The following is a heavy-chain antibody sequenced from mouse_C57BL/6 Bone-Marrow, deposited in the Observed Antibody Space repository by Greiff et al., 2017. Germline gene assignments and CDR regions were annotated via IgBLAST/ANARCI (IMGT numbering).Heavy chain of an antibody. D-gene: IGHD2-4*01. CDR3: ARVRAIYYDYDEDY. CDR2: IDPSDSYT. Sequence: VQLQQPGAELVKPGASVKLSCKASGYTFTSYWMQWVKQRPGQGLEWIGEIDPSDSYTNSNQKFKGKATLTVDTSSSTAYMQLSSLTSEDSAVYYCARVRAIYYDYDEDYWGQGTTLTVSS. V-gene: IGHV1-50*01. J-gene: IGHJ2*01. CDR1: GYTFTSYW.